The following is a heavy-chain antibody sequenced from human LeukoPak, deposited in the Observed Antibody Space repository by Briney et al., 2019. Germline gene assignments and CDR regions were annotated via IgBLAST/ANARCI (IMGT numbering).Heavy chain of an antibody. J-gene: IGHJ4*02. V-gene: IGHV4-34*01. Sequence: MSSETLSLTCAVYGGSFSGYYWSWIRQPPGKGLEWIGEINHSGSTNYNPSLKSRVTISVDTSKNQFSLKLSSVTAADTAVYYCARVPAAAHRNIDYRGQGTLVTVSS. CDR1: GGSFSGYY. CDR2: INHSGST. CDR3: ARVPAAAHRNIDY. D-gene: IGHD2-2*01.